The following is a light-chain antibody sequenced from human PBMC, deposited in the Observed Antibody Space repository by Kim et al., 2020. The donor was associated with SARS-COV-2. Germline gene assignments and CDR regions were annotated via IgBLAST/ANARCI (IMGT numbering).Light chain of an antibody. CDR2: GAS. Sequence: LSPGERATRSCRASQSVSSTYFAWYQQKPGQAPRLLIYGASSRATGIPERFSGSGSGRDFTLTISRLEPEDFAVYYCQQYGSSPLTFGGGTKLEI. V-gene: IGKV3-20*01. CDR3: QQYGSSPLT. J-gene: IGKJ4*01. CDR1: QSVSSTY.